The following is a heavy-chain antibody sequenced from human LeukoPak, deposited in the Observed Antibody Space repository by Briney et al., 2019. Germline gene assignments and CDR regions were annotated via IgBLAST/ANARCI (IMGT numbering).Heavy chain of an antibody. CDR3: AREVIIRGVTHFDY. CDR1: GGSLSTYF. V-gene: IGHV4-4*07. CDR2: IYDSGT. D-gene: IGHD3-10*01. Sequence: PSETLSLTCTVSGGSLSTYFGSWIRQPAGKGLEWIGRIYDSGTNYNPSLKSPVTMSADTSKNQFSLKLSTVTAADTAVYFCAREVIIRGVTHFDYWGQGALVTVSS. J-gene: IGHJ4*02.